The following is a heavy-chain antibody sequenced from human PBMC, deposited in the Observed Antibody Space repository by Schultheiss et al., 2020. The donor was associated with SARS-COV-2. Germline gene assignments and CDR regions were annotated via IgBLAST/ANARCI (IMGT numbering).Heavy chain of an antibody. CDR3: ARAPITSPNWFDT. J-gene: IGHJ5*02. V-gene: IGHV4-31*03. Sequence: SETLSLTCTVSGGSISSGGYYWSWIRQHPGKGLEWIGYIYYSGSTYYNPSLKSRVTISVDTSKNQFSLKLSSVTAADTAVYYCARAPITSPNWFDTWGQGTLVTVSS. D-gene: IGHD3-16*01. CDR2: IYYSGST. CDR1: GGSISSGGYY.